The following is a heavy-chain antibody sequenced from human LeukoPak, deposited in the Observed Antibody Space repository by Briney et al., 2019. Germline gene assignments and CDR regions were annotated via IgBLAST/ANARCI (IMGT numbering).Heavy chain of an antibody. J-gene: IGHJ4*02. V-gene: IGHV4-59*01. CDR3: ARAPSLYYFDS. Sequence: SETLSLTCTVSGGSISSYYWSWIRQPTGKGLEWIGYIFSSGSTSYNPSLKSRVTISLDTSKNQFSLKVTSVTAADTAMYYCARAPSLYYFDSWGQGTLVTVSS. CDR1: GGSISSYY. CDR2: IFSSGST. D-gene: IGHD2/OR15-2a*01.